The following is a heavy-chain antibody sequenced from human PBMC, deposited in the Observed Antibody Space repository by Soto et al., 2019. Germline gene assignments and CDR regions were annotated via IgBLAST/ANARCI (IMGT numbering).Heavy chain of an antibody. CDR1: GYSFTGYY. CDR2: INPNSGGA. D-gene: IGHD2-8*02. J-gene: IGHJ6*02. Sequence: ASVKVSCKASGYSFTGYYIHWVRQAPGQGLEWMGWINPNSGGANYAQNFQGSVTMTRDTSTSTAYMELSRLTPGDTAVYYCARDPRYCAGSSRYRGHYYGMDVWGQGTTVTVSS. CDR3: ARDPRYCAGSSRYRGHYYGMDV. V-gene: IGHV1-2*04.